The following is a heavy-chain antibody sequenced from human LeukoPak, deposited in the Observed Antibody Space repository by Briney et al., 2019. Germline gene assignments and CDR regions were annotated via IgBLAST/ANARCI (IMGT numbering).Heavy chain of an antibody. CDR1: GFTLSSYW. CDR3: AKLEWPRGY. J-gene: IGHJ4*02. D-gene: IGHD2-8*01. V-gene: IGHV3-7*01. Sequence: AGGSLRLSCAASGFTLSSYWMSWVRQAPGKGLEWVANIKQDGSEKYYVDSVKGRFTISRDNAKNSLYLQMNSLRAEDTAVYYCAKLEWPRGYWGQGTLVTVSS. CDR2: IKQDGSEK.